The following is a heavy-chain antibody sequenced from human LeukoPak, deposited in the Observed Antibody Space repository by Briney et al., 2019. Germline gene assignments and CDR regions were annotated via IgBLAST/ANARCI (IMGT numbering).Heavy chain of an antibody. V-gene: IGHV1-69*04. CDR1: GGTFSSYA. D-gene: IGHD2-21*02. J-gene: IGHJ4*02. CDR2: IIPILGIA. CDR3: ARDRRGGGDLGY. Sequence: SVKVSCKASGGTFSSYAISWVRQAPGQGLEWMGRIIPILGIANYAQKFQGRVTITADKSASTAYMELSSLRSEDTAVYYCARDRRGGGDLGYWGQGTLVTVSS.